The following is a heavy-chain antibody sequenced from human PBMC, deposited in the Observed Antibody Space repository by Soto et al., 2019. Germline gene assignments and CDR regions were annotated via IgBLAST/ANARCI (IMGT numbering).Heavy chain of an antibody. CDR2: INHSGST. CDR1: GGSFSGYY. Sequence: SETLSLTCAVYGGSFSGYYWSWIRQPPGKGLEWIGEINHSGSTNYNPSLKSRVTISVDTSKNQFSLKLSSVTAADTAVYYCAVGVEYSSSADWFDPWGQGTLVTVSS. V-gene: IGHV4-34*01. J-gene: IGHJ5*02. D-gene: IGHD6-6*01. CDR3: AVGVEYSSSADWFDP.